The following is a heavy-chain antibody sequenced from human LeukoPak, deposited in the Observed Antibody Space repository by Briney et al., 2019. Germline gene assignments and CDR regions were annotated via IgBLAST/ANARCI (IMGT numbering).Heavy chain of an antibody. Sequence: GGSLRLSCAASGFTFSSYSMNWVRQAPGKGLEWVSYISSSSSTIYYADSVKGRFTISRDNAKNSLYLQMNSLRAEDTAVYYCARGSSGYYSPGWDIWGQGTMGTVSS. CDR3: ARGSSGYYSPGWDI. D-gene: IGHD3-22*01. V-gene: IGHV3-48*01. CDR2: ISSSSSTI. J-gene: IGHJ3*02. CDR1: GFTFSSYS.